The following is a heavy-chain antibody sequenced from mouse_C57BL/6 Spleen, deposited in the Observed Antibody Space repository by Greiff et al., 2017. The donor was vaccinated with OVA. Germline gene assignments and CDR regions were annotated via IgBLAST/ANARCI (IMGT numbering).Heavy chain of an antibody. V-gene: IGHV1-4*01. Sequence: QVQLKESGAELVRPGASVKMSCKASGYTFTSYWMHWVKQRPGQGLEWIGYINPGSGYTNYNQKFKGKATLTVDKSSSTAYMQLSSLTSEDSAVYYCARAGDYDDFDYWGQGTTLTVSS. D-gene: IGHD2-4*01. CDR1: GYTFTSYW. CDR2: INPGSGYT. CDR3: ARAGDYDDFDY. J-gene: IGHJ2*01.